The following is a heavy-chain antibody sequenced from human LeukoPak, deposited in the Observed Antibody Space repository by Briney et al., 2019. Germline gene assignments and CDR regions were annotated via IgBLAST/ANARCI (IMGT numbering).Heavy chain of an antibody. D-gene: IGHD2-2*01. J-gene: IGHJ6*03. Sequence: GGSLRLSCAASGFTFSSYWMSWVRQAPGKGLEWVANIKQDGSEKYYVDSVKGRFTISRDNAKNSLYLQMNSLRAEDTAVYYCARDHPFRQYPYYYYYYYMDVWGKGTTVTVCS. CDR2: IKQDGSEK. V-gene: IGHV3-7*01. CDR1: GFTFSSYW. CDR3: ARDHPFRQYPYYYYYYYMDV.